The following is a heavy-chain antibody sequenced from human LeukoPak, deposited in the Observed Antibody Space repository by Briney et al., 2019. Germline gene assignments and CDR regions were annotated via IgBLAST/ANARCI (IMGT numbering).Heavy chain of an antibody. CDR1: GFSFNDYG. V-gene: IGHV3-20*04. CDR2: ITWNGGSA. D-gene: IGHD2-15*01. J-gene: IGHJ6*03. Sequence: GESLRLSCAASGFSFNDYGMSWVRQAPGQGPEWVSGITWNGGSADYAASVKGRFTISRDNARNSLYLQMNSLRDEDTALYYCVRGGGSIRHSYYYYVDVWGKGTSVTVSS. CDR3: VRGGGSIRHSYYYYVDV.